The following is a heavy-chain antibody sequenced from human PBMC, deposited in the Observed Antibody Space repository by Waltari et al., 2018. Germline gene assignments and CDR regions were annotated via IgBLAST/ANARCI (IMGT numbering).Heavy chain of an antibody. Sequence: QLQLQESGPGLVKPSETLSLTCSVSGDSIISTYYYWGWIRQPPGKGLEWIGSIYYSGDTFYSLSLSSRVTISVDTSKNQFSLKLTSVTAADTALYYCARVTSEFRSPYFYFDLWGRGTLVTVSA. CDR1: GDSIISTYYY. J-gene: IGHJ2*01. CDR2: IYYSGDT. V-gene: IGHV4-39*07. CDR3: ARVTSEFRSPYFYFDL.